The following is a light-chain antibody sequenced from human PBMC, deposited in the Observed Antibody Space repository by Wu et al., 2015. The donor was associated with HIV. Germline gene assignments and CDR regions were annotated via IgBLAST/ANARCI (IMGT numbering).Light chain of an antibody. CDR2: DAS. Sequence: IRITQSPSSLSASTGDRVTLTCRASQGISNSVAWYQQTPGKAPKLLIYDASTLHNGVPSRFSGSGSGTDFTLTISCLQSEDFATYYCQQYSXGVAFGGGPRWRSN. V-gene: IGKV1-8*01. CDR3: QQYSXGVA. CDR1: QGISNS. J-gene: IGKJ4*01.